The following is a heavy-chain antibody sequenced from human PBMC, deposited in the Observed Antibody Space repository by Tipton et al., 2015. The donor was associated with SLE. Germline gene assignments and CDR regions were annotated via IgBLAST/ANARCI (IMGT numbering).Heavy chain of an antibody. Sequence: GSLRLSCVGSGFTFSHYGANWVRQAPGKGLEWVASIKPDGSETYYVDSVKGRFSVSRDNAKNSLYLQMNSLRAEDTAVYYCARDKVGQDVWRKPLGYWGQGTLVTVSS. CDR1: GFTFSHYG. V-gene: IGHV3-7*01. CDR2: IKPDGSET. J-gene: IGHJ4*02. D-gene: IGHD3-3*01. CDR3: ARDKVGQDVWRKPLGY.